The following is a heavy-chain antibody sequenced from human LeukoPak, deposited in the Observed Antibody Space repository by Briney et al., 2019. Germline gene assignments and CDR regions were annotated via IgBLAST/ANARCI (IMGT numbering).Heavy chain of an antibody. Sequence: SQTLSLTCAISGDSVSNDTAAWSWIRQSPSRGLEWLGRTYYRSKWYYDYAISVKSRMTIDLETSKNRFSQHLNSVTPDDTAVYYCARLRRYIKQATSGMDVWGQGTTVTVSS. V-gene: IGHV6-1*01. CDR1: GDSVSNDTAA. CDR3: ARLRRYIKQATSGMDV. CDR2: TYYRSKWYY. D-gene: IGHD5-18*01. J-gene: IGHJ6*02.